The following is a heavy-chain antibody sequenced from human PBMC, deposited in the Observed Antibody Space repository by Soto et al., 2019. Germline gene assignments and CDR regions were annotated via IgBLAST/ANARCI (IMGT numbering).Heavy chain of an antibody. V-gene: IGHV3-33*01. Sequence: GGSLRLSCAASGFTFSSYGMHWVRQAPGKGLEWVAVIWYDRSNKYYADSVKGRFTISRDNSKNTLYLQMNSLRAEDTAVYYCARGGLAAAGTIEDYYGMDVWGQGTTVTVSS. D-gene: IGHD6-13*01. CDR3: ARGGLAAAGTIEDYYGMDV. CDR1: GFTFSSYG. CDR2: IWYDRSNK. J-gene: IGHJ6*02.